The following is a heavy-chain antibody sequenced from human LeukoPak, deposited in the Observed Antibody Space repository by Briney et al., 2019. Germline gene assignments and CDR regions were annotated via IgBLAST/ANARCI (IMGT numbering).Heavy chain of an antibody. CDR3: AKAPQVVVVTLLGLGMDV. CDR2: IRYDGSNK. V-gene: IGHV3-30*02. D-gene: IGHD3-22*01. CDR1: GFAFSSYA. J-gene: IGHJ6*02. Sequence: GGSLRLSCAASGFAFSSYAMHWVRQAPGKGLEWVAFIRYDGSNKYYADSVKGRFTISRDNSKNTLYLRMNSLRAEDTAVYYCAKAPQVVVVTLLGLGMDVWGQGTTVTVSS.